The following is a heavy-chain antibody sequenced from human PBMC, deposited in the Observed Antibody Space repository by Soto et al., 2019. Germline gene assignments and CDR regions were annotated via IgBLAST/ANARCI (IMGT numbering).Heavy chain of an antibody. Sequence: LRLSCAASGFTFSSYAMHWVRQAPGKGLEWVAVISYDGSNKYYADSVKGRFTISRDNSKNTLYLQMNSLRAEDTAVYYCARDLEITMIVVVITDGAFDIWGQGTMVTVSS. V-gene: IGHV3-30-3*01. J-gene: IGHJ3*02. CDR2: ISYDGSNK. CDR1: GFTFSSYA. CDR3: ARDLEITMIVVVITDGAFDI. D-gene: IGHD3-22*01.